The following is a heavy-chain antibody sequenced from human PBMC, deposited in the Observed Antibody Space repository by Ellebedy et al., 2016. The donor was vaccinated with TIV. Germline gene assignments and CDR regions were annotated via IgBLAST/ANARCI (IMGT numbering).Heavy chain of an antibody. CDR3: ARDEVGQQWLIYGMDV. CDR1: GGSISSSSYY. V-gene: IGHV4-39*07. CDR2: IYYSGST. D-gene: IGHD6-19*01. J-gene: IGHJ6*02. Sequence: MPSETLSLTCTVSGGSISSSSYYRGWIRQPPGKGLEWIGSIYYSGSTYYNPSLKSRVTISVDTSKNQFSLKLSSVTAADTAVYYCARDEVGQQWLIYGMDVWGQGTTVTVSS.